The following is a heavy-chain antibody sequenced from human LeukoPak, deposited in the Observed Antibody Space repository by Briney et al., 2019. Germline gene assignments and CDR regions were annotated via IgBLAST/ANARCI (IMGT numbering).Heavy chain of an antibody. CDR2: IDDSGNT. CDR3: ARSDYHGSGSHTVFDAFDI. V-gene: IGHV4-59*01. Sequence: SETLSLTCTVSGGSISRYYWSWLRRPPGKGLEWIGYIDDSGNTDYNPSLKSQVTISVDRSKNQLSLKLSFVTAADTAVYYCARSDYHGSGSHTVFDAFDIWGQGTRVTVSS. CDR1: GGSISRYY. J-gene: IGHJ3*02. D-gene: IGHD3-10*01.